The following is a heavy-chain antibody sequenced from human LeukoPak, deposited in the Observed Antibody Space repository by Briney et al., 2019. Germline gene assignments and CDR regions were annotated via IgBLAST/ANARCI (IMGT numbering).Heavy chain of an antibody. CDR2: IYYSGST. J-gene: IGHJ4*02. D-gene: IGHD6-13*01. V-gene: IGHV4-39*01. Sequence: PSETLSLTCTVPGCSISSSSYYCGWIRQPPGKGLEWIGSIYYSGSTYYNPSLKSRVTISVDTSKNQFSLKLSSVTAADTADYYCASLIPYSSRINDYWGQGTLVTVSS. CDR3: ASLIPYSSRINDY. CDR1: GCSISSSSYY.